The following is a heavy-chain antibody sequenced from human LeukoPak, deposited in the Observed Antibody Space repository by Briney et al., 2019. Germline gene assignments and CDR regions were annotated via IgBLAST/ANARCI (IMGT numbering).Heavy chain of an antibody. CDR3: ARADIPSIAAAGFDY. V-gene: IGHV4-34*01. D-gene: IGHD6-13*01. Sequence: PSETLSLTCAVYGGSFSGYYWSWIRQPPGKGLEWIGEINHSGSTNYNPSLKSRVTISVDTSKNQFSLKLSSVTAADTAVYYCARADIPSIAAAGFDYWGQGTLVTVSS. CDR1: GGSFSGYY. CDR2: INHSGST. J-gene: IGHJ4*02.